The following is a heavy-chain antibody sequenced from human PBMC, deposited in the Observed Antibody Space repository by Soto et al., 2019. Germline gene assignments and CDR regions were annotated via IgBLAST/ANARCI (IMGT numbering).Heavy chain of an antibody. Sequence: QLHLVQSGAVVKKPGASVTVSCSASGYPVTAYYMHWVRQAPGRGLEWMGGINPATGAAKYTQTFQGRVTMTRDPSTSTVFMELSGLTSGDTAVFYCARGGGVGVAGSAAFDMWGQVTLVTVSS. CDR1: GYPVTAYY. CDR2: INPATGAA. CDR3: ARGGGVGVAGSAAFDM. V-gene: IGHV1-2*02. D-gene: IGHD3-3*01. J-gene: IGHJ3*02.